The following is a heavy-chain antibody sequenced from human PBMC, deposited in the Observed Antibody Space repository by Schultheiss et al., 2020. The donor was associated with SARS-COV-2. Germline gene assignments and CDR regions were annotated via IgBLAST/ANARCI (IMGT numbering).Heavy chain of an antibody. CDR3: ARVGLWFGELLYGMDV. D-gene: IGHD3-10*01. J-gene: IGHJ6*02. V-gene: IGHV3-48*03. CDR1: GFTFSSYE. CDR2: ISSSGSTI. Sequence: GESLKISCAASGFTFSSYEMNWVRQAPGKGLEWVSYISSSGSTIYYADSVKGRFTISRDNAKNSLYLQMNSLRAEDTAVYYCARVGLWFGELLYGMDVWGQGTTVTVSS.